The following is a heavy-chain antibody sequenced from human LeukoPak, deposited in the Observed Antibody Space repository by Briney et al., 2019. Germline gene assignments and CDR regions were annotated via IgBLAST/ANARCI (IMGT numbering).Heavy chain of an antibody. CDR1: GFTFSSYW. Sequence: GGSLRLSCVGSGFTFSSYWMHWVRQTPGKGLVWVSRIKSDGTSTNYADSVRGRFTISRDNAKNTLYLQMNSLRAEDTAVYYCTNMYSLNYWGRGTLVTVSS. CDR3: TNMYSLNY. D-gene: IGHD6-13*01. CDR2: IKSDGTST. J-gene: IGHJ4*02. V-gene: IGHV3-74*01.